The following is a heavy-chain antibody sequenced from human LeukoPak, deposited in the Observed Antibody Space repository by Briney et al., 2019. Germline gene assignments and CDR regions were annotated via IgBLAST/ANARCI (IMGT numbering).Heavy chain of an antibody. CDR2: ISGSGGST. J-gene: IGHJ4*02. Sequence: GGSLRLACAASGFTFSSYAMSWVRQAPGKGLEWVSAISGSGGSTYYADSVKGRFTISRDNSKNTLYLQMNSLRAEDTAVYYCATPRGIAVAGRPIDYWGQGTLVTVSS. D-gene: IGHD6-19*01. V-gene: IGHV3-23*01. CDR1: GFTFSSYA. CDR3: ATPRGIAVAGRPIDY.